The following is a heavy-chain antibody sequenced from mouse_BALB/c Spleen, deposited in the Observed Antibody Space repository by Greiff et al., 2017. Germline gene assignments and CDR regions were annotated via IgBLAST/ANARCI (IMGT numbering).Heavy chain of an antibody. V-gene: IGHV1S81*02. D-gene: IGHD2-1*01. CDR1: GYTFTSYY. J-gene: IGHJ2*01. CDR2: INPSNGGT. CDR3: TREYGNYDYFDY. Sequence: QVQLQQPGAELVKPGASVKLSCKASGYTFTSYYMYWVKQRPGQGLEWIGGINPSNGGTNFNEKFKSKATLTVDKSSSTAYMQLSSLTSEDSAVYYCTREYGNYDYFDYWGQGTTLTVSS.